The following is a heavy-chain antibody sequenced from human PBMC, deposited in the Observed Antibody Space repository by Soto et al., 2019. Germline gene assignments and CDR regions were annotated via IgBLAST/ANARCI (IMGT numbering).Heavy chain of an antibody. D-gene: IGHD6-13*01. CDR1: GFTFSSYA. V-gene: IGHV3-30-3*01. CDR3: ARPGIAAAGTKRSPFDY. CDR2: ISYDGSNK. J-gene: IGHJ4*02. Sequence: LRLSCAASGFTFSSYAMHWVRQAPGKGLEWVAVISYDGSNKYYADSVKGRFTISRDNSKNTLYLQMNSLRAEDTAVYYCARPGIAAAGTKRSPFDYWGQGTLVTVSS.